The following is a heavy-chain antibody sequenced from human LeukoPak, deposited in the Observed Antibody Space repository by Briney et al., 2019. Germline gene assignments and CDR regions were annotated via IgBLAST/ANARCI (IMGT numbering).Heavy chain of an antibody. J-gene: IGHJ5*02. D-gene: IGHD2-2*01. Sequence: ASVKVSCKVSGYTLTELSMHWVRQAPGKGLEWMGGFDPEDGETIYAQKFQGRVTMTRNTSISTAYMELSSLRSEDTAVYYCARGPTIVVVPAATQNWFDPWGQGTLVTVSS. CDR1: GYTLTELS. V-gene: IGHV1-24*01. CDR3: ARGPTIVVVPAATQNWFDP. CDR2: FDPEDGET.